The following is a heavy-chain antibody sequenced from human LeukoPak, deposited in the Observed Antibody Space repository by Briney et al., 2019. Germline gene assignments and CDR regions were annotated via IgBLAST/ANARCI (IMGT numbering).Heavy chain of an antibody. CDR3: ARVEYCSSTSCPWDY. J-gene: IGHJ4*02. D-gene: IGHD2-2*01. Sequence: GGSLRLSCAASGFTFSSYSMNWVRQAPGKGLERVSSISSSSSYIYYADSVKGRFTISRDNAKNSLYLQMNSLRAEDTAVYYCARVEYCSSTSCPWDYWGQGTLVTVSS. CDR2: ISSSSSYI. CDR1: GFTFSSYS. V-gene: IGHV3-21*01.